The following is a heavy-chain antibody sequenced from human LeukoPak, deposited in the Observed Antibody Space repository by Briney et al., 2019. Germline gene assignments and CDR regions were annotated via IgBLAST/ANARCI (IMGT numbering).Heavy chain of an antibody. CDR3: VRGIIGASYDYIWGRYRPYYFDY. CDR1: GFTFSSYD. CDR2: IGAAGDT. D-gene: IGHD3-16*02. Sequence: GGSLRLSCEASGFTFSSYDMYWVREPSGKGLEWVSSIGAAGDTYYPDYVEGRFTISRENGRNSLYLQMNSLRVGDTAVYFCVRGIIGASYDYIWGRYRPYYFDYWGQGIQVTVSS. V-gene: IGHV3-13*01. J-gene: IGHJ4*02.